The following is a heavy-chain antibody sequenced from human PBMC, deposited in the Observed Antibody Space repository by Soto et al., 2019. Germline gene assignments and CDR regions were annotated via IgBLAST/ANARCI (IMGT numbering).Heavy chain of an antibody. CDR1: GGSFNSYA. D-gene: IGHD2-15*01. V-gene: IGHV1-69*13. CDR2: IIPTFGTP. CDR3: ARDSSSWGFGGNWPLDY. Sequence: SVKVSCKASGGSFNSYAISWMRQAPGQGLEWMGAIIPTFGTPNYAQKFQGRVTITADESTNTAYMELSSLKSQDTAVYYCARDSSSWGFGGNWPLDYWGQGTLVTVSS. J-gene: IGHJ4*02.